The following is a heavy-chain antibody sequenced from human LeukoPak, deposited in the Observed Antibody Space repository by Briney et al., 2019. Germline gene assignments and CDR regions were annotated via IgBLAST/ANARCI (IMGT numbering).Heavy chain of an antibody. CDR3: ARAAAGTMRFDP. D-gene: IGHD6-13*01. CDR2: ISSSGSTI. Sequence: GGSLRLSCAASGFTFSSYEMNWVRQAPGKGLEWVSYISSSGSTIYYADSVKGRFTISGDNAKNSLYLQMNSLRAEDTAVYYCARAAAGTMRFDPWGQGTLVTVSS. J-gene: IGHJ5*02. V-gene: IGHV3-48*03. CDR1: GFTFSSYE.